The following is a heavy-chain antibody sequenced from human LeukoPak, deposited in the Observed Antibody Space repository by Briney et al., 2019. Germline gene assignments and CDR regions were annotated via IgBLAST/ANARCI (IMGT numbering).Heavy chain of an antibody. V-gene: IGHV3-30*18. J-gene: IGHJ6*02. CDR3: AKSTTVTTWDYYYGMDV. CDR1: GFTSSSYA. D-gene: IGHD4-17*01. Sequence: GGSLRLSCAASGFTSSSYAMSWVRQAPGKGLEWVAVISYDGSNKYYGDSMKGRFTISRDNSKNTLYLQMNSLRAEDTAVYYCAKSTTVTTWDYYYGMDVWGQGTTVTVSS. CDR2: ISYDGSNK.